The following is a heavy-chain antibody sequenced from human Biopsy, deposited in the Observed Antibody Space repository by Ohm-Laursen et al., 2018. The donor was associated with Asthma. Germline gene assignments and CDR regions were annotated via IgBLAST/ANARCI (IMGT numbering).Heavy chain of an antibody. CDR1: GGYMRSGNYY. V-gene: IGHV4-39*01. CDR3: VRGSSSWHHGPFHYYYGLDV. D-gene: IGHD6-13*01. Sequence: GTLSLTCRLSSGSGGYMRSGNYYWGWIRQPPGKGLEWIGSIYYSGTTYYNPSLESRVTVPADTSKNQFSLKLTSVTAADTAVYYCVRGSSSWHHGPFHYYYGLDVWGQGTTATVSS. J-gene: IGHJ6*02. CDR2: IYYSGTT.